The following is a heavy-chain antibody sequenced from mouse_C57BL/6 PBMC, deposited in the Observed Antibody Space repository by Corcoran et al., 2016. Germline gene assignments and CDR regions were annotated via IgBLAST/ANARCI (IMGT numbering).Heavy chain of an antibody. D-gene: IGHD2-10*01. CDR3: ARSYYGNYGDFDY. V-gene: IGHV1-18*01. CDR2: INPNNGGT. J-gene: IGHJ2*01. CDR1: GYTFTDYN. Sequence: EVQLQQSGPQLVKHGASVTMPCKASGYTFTDYNLDWVKQSHGKSLEWIGDINPNNGGTIYNQKFKGKATLTVDKSSSTAYMELRSLTSEDTAVYYCARSYYGNYGDFDYWGQGTTLTVSS.